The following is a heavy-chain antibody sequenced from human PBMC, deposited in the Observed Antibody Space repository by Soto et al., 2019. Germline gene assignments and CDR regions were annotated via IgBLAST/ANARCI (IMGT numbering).Heavy chain of an antibody. CDR2: ISGSGGSI. CDR1: GFTFSSYA. V-gene: IGHV3-23*01. J-gene: IGHJ6*03. D-gene: IGHD1-7*01. Sequence: EVQLLESGGGLVQPGGSLRLSCAASGFTFSSYAMRWGRQDPGKGLEWVSAISGSGGSIYYADSVKGRFTIARDNSKYTLYLQMNILRAEDTAVYYCAKGPADITGTTWQQYYYYYYMDVLGKGTTVSVSS. CDR3: AKGPADITGTTWQQYYYYYYMDV.